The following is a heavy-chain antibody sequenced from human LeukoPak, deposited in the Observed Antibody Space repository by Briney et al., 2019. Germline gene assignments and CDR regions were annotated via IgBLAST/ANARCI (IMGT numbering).Heavy chain of an antibody. CDR2: ISYDGSNK. V-gene: IGHV3-30*18. CDR1: GFTFSSYG. D-gene: IGHD5-12*01. CDR3: AKGPNHVDIVATINFHFDY. J-gene: IGHJ4*02. Sequence: GGSLRLSCAASGFTFSSYGMHWVRQAPGKGLEWVAVISYDGSNKYYADSVKGRFTISRDNSKNTLYLQMNSLRAEDTAVYYCAKGPNHVDIVATINFHFDYWGQGTLVTVSS.